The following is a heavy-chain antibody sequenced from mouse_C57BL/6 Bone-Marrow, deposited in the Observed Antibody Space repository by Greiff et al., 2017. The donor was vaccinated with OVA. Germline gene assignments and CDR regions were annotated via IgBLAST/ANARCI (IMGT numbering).Heavy chain of an antibody. CDR3: ARDCAWYFDV. CDR1: GYAFSSYW. J-gene: IGHJ1*03. CDR2: IYPGDGDT. V-gene: IGHV1-82*01. Sequence: VKLQESGPELVKPGASVKISCKASGYAFSSYWMNWVKQRPGKGLEWIGRIYPGDGDTNYNGKFKGKATLTADKSSSTAYMQLSSLTSEDSAVYFCARDCAWYFDVWGTGTTVTVSS.